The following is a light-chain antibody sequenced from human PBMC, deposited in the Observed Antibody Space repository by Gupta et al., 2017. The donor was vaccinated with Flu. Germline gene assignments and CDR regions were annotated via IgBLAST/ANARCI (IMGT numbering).Light chain of an antibody. CDR2: KVS. CDR1: QTLVQSDGDTY. J-gene: IGKJ2*01. CDR3: MQGAHWPYT. Sequence: ISCRSSQTLVQSDGDTYLNWFQQRPGQSPRRLIYKVSNRDAGVPDRISGSGSGTDFTLKISGVGAEDVGIYYCMQGAHWPYTFGQGTKLEIK. V-gene: IGKV2-30*02.